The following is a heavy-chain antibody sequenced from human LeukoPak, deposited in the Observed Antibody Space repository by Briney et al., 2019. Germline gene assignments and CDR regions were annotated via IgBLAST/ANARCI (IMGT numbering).Heavy chain of an antibody. D-gene: IGHD2-2*01. CDR1: GGSISSYY. V-gene: IGHV4-59*01. Sequence: SETLSLTCTVSGGSISSYYWSWIRQPPGKGLEWIGYIYYSGSTNYNPSLKSRVTISVDTSKNQFSLKLSSVTAADTAVYYCARLSYCSSTSCYGYAFDIWGQGTMVTVSS. CDR2: IYYSGST. J-gene: IGHJ3*02. CDR3: ARLSYCSSTSCYGYAFDI.